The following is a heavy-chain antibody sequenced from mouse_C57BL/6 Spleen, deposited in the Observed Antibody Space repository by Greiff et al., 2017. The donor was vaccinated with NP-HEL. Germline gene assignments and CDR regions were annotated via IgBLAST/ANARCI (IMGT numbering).Heavy chain of an antibody. D-gene: IGHD4-1*01. V-gene: IGHV3-6*01. Sequence: EVKLMESGPGLVKPSQSLSLTCSVTGYSITSGYYWNWIRQFPGNKLEWMGYISYDGSNNYNPSLKNRISITRDTSKNQFFLKLNSVTTEDTATYYCARGELGRGPFAYWGQGTLVTVSA. CDR2: ISYDGSN. CDR1: GYSITSGYY. CDR3: ARGELGRGPFAY. J-gene: IGHJ3*01.